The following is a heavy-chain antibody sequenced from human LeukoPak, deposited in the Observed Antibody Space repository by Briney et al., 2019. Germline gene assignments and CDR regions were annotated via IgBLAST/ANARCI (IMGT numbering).Heavy chain of an antibody. D-gene: IGHD3-22*01. CDR1: GYSFTSYW. Sequence: GESLKISCKGSGYSFTSYWIGWVRQMPGKGLDWMGIIYPGDSDTRYSPSFQGQVTISADKFISTAYLQWSSLKASDTAMYYCARHEQDSSGYYPRHAFDIWGQGTMVTVSS. CDR3: ARHEQDSSGYYPRHAFDI. J-gene: IGHJ3*02. CDR2: IYPGDSDT. V-gene: IGHV5-51*01.